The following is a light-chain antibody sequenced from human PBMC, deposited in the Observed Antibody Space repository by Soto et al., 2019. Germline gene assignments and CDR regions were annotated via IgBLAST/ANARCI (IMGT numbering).Light chain of an antibody. V-gene: IGLV2-18*02. CDR2: EVG. CDR3: SSYTTSTLV. CDR1: SGDIGTYNR. Sequence: QSALTQPPSVSGSPGQSVTISCTGTSGDIGTYNRVSWYQQTPGTAPKVMIYEVGNRPSGVPDRFSGSQSGNTASLTISGLQAEDEADYYCSSYTTSTLVFGGGTKLTVL. J-gene: IGLJ2*01.